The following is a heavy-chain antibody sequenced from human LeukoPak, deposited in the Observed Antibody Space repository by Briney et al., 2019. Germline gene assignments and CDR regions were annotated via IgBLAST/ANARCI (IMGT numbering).Heavy chain of an antibody. CDR1: GYTFTGYY. CDR2: IIPIFGTA. J-gene: IGHJ6*04. D-gene: IGHD6-13*01. CDR3: ARDSGSSWGLSGMDV. V-gene: IGHV1-69*06. Sequence: SVKVSCKASGYTFTGYYMHWVRQAPGQGLEWMGGIIPIFGTANYAQKFQGRVTITADKSTSTAFMELSSLRSEDTAVYYCARDSGSSWGLSGMDVWGKGTTVTVSS.